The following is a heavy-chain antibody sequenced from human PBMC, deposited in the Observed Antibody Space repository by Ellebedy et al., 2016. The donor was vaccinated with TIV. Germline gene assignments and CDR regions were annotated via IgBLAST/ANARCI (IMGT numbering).Heavy chain of an antibody. CDR2: INHSGST. CDR1: GGSFSGYY. CDR3: ARGRYSSGYQL. Sequence: GSLRLXCAVYGGSFSGYYWSWIRQPPGKGLEWIGEINHSGSTNYNPSLKSRVTISVDTSKNQFSLKLSSVTAADTAVYYCARGRYSSGYQLWGQGTLVTVSS. D-gene: IGHD3-22*01. J-gene: IGHJ4*02. V-gene: IGHV4-34*01.